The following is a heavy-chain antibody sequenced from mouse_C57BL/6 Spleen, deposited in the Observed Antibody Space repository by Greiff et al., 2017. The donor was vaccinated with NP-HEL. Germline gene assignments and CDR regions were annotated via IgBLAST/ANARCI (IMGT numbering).Heavy chain of an antibody. Sequence: VQLQQSGTVLARPGASVKMSCKTSGYTFTSYWMHWVKQRPGQGLEWIGAIYPGNSDTSYNQKFKGKAKLTAVTSASTAYMELSSLTNEDSAVYYCTRYSYYYGSSYWYFDVWGTGTTVTVSS. CDR2: IYPGNSDT. D-gene: IGHD1-1*01. V-gene: IGHV1-5*01. J-gene: IGHJ1*03. CDR3: TRYSYYYGSSYWYFDV. CDR1: GYTFTSYW.